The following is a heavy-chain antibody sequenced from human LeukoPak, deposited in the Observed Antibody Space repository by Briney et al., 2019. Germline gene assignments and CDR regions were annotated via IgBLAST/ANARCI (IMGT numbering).Heavy chain of an antibody. CDR3: ARGGYSYVYGYFDY. D-gene: IGHD5-18*01. J-gene: IGHJ4*02. CDR2: ISSSSSFL. CDR1: AFTFSSYS. V-gene: IGHV3-21*06. Sequence: SGGSLRLSCAASAFTFSSYSMNWVRQAPGEGLEWVSSISSSSSFLYYAGSVKGRFTISRDNAKNSLYLQVNSLRAEDTAVYYCARGGYSYVYGYFDYWGQGTLVTVSS.